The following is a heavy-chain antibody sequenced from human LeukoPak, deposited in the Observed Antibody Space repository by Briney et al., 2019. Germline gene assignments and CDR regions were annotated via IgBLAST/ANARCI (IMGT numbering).Heavy chain of an antibody. V-gene: IGHV1-2*02. D-gene: IGHD2-15*01. Sequence: GASVKVSCTASGYTFTGYYMHWVRQAPGQGLEWMGWISPNSGGTNYAQKFQGRVTMTRDTSISTAYMELSRLRSDDTAVYYCARSIPLVFDPWGQGTLVTVSS. CDR2: ISPNSGGT. CDR3: ARSIPLVFDP. J-gene: IGHJ5*02. CDR1: GYTFTGYY.